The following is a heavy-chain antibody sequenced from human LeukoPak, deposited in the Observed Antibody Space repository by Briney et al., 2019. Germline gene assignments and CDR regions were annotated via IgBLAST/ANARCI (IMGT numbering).Heavy chain of an antibody. D-gene: IGHD6-19*01. V-gene: IGHV4-59*01. CDR1: GGSISRYY. Sequence: SETLSLTCTVSGGSISRYYWSWIRQPPGKGLEWIGYIYYSGSTNYNPSLRSRVTISVDTSKNQFSLKLSSVTAADTAVYYCARVKSSGWYVYYFDYWGQGTLVTVSS. CDR2: IYYSGST. CDR3: ARVKSSGWYVYYFDY. J-gene: IGHJ4*02.